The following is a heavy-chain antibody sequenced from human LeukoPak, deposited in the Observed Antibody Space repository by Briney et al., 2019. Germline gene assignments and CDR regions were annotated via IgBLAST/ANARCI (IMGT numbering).Heavy chain of an antibody. CDR2: INPNSGGT. CDR3: ASNYYDSSGYTDY. V-gene: IGHV1-2*02. CDR1: GYTFTGSY. Sequence: GASVKVSCKASGYTFTGSYMHWVRQAPGQGLEGMGWINPNSGGTNYAQKFQGRVTMTRDTSISTAYMELSRLRSDDTAVYYCASNYYDSSGYTDYWGQGTLVTVSS. D-gene: IGHD3-22*01. J-gene: IGHJ4*02.